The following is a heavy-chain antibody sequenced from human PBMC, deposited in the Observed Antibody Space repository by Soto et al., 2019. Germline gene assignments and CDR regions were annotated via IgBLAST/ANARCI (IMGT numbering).Heavy chain of an antibody. Sequence: LRLSCAASGFTFNSYAMSWVRQAPGKGLEWVSTIIGSGGGTYYADSVKGRFSVSRDNSKNTLYLQMNSLRAEDTAVYYCAKDRNYYDSSGYDYWGQGTLVTVS. D-gene: IGHD3-22*01. CDR3: AKDRNYYDSSGYDY. J-gene: IGHJ4*02. CDR1: GFTFNSYA. V-gene: IGHV3-23*01. CDR2: IIGSGGGT.